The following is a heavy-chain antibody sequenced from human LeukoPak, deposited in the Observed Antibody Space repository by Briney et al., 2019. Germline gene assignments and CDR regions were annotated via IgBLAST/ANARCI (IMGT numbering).Heavy chain of an antibody. D-gene: IGHD3-9*01. CDR3: ARDLLQYFDWLTMAGY. J-gene: IGHJ4*02. CDR2: ISAYNGNT. V-gene: IGHV1-18*01. CDR1: GYTFTSYG. Sequence: ASVKVSCKASGYTFTSYGISWVRQAPGQGLEWMGWISAYNGNTKYAQRLQGRVTMTTDASTTTAYVELRSLRSDDTAVYYCARDLLQYFDWLTMAGYWGQGTLVSVSS.